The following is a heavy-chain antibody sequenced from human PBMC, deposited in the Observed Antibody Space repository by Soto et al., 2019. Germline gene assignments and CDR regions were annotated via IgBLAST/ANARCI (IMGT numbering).Heavy chain of an antibody. Sequence: QVQLQESGPGLVKPSETLSLICTVSGGSIRSYYWSWIRQSAGKGLEWIGHISTRGSTNYNPSLKNRDTMSIDASKNQFSLQLCSVTAADTAVYSCARHSGGYGPLYYFDYWGQGTLVTVSS. CDR2: ISTRGST. CDR3: ARHSGGYGPLYYFDY. CDR1: GGSIRSYY. D-gene: IGHD1-26*01. J-gene: IGHJ4*02. V-gene: IGHV4-4*07.